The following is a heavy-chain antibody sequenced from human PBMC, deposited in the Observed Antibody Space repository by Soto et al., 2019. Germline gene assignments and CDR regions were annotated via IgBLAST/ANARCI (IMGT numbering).Heavy chain of an antibody. CDR2: ISYDGSNK. Sequence: GLSLRLSCAASGFTFSSYAMHWVHQAPCKGLEWVAVISYDGSNKCYADSVKGRFTISRDNSKNTLYLQMNSLRAEYTAVYYCARDKLCGGDCYSRAFDIWGQGTMVTVSS. CDR3: ARDKLCGGDCYSRAFDI. D-gene: IGHD2-21*01. J-gene: IGHJ3*02. CDR1: GFTFSSYA. V-gene: IGHV3-30-3*01.